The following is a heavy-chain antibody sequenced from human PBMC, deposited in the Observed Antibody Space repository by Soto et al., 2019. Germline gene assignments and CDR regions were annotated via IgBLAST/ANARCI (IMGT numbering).Heavy chain of an antibody. J-gene: IGHJ6*02. Sequence: SVKVSCKASGGTFSSYAISWVRQAPGQGLEWMGGIIPIFGTANYAQKFQGRVTITADKSTSTAYMELSSLRSEDTAVYYCAGSVTSYYYGMDVWGQGTTVTVSS. CDR3: AGSVTSYYYGMDV. CDR2: IIPIFGTA. V-gene: IGHV1-69*06. D-gene: IGHD4-17*01. CDR1: GGTFSSYA.